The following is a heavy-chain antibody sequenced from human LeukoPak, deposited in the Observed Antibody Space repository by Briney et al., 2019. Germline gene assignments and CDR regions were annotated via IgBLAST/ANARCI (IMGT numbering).Heavy chain of an antibody. V-gene: IGHV7-4-1*02. CDR3: ARALGSSYYYYYYMDV. Sequence: ASVKVSCKASGYTFTSYAMNWVRQAPGQGLEWMGWINTNTGNPTYAQGFTGRFVFSLDTSVSTAYLQISSLKAEDTAVYYCARALGSSYYYYYYMDVWGKGTTVTVSS. CDR1: GYTFTSYA. J-gene: IGHJ6*03. D-gene: IGHD6-13*01. CDR2: INTNTGNP.